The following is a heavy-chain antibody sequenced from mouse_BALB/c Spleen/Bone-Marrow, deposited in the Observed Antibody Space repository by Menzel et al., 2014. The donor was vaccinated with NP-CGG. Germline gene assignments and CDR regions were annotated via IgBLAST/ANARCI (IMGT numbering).Heavy chain of an antibody. D-gene: IGHD1-1*01. Sequence: VQRVESGAELVKPGASVKLSCKASGYTFTSYWMHWVKQRPGQGLEWIGEIDPSDSYTNYNQKFKGKATLTVDKSSSTTYMQPSNLTSEDSAVYYCARNSITTVVATDYWGQGTTLTVSS. CDR3: ARNSITTVVATDY. J-gene: IGHJ2*01. V-gene: IGHV1-69*02. CDR2: IDPSDSYT. CDR1: GYTFTSYW.